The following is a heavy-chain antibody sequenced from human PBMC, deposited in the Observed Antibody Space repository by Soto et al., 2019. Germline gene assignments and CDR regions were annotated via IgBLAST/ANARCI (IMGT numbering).Heavy chain of an antibody. D-gene: IGHD3-16*01. CDR2: IWTSGST. Sequence: EVQLVESGGGLIQPGGSLRLSCEASGFTFSSNDMNWVRQAPGKGLEWVSLIWTSGSTAYADSVKGRFTISRDNSKSALYLHMSSRRAEDTAVYYCATRPLLRGAPWGQGTMVTVSS. CDR1: GFTFSSND. CDR3: ATRPLLRGAP. J-gene: IGHJ3*01. V-gene: IGHV3-53*01.